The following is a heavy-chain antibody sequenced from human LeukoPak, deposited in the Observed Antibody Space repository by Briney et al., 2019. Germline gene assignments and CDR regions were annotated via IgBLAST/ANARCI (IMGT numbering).Heavy chain of an antibody. CDR1: GYTFTSYY. Sequence: ASVKVSCKASGYTFTSYYMHWVRQAPGQGLEWMGIINPSGGSTNNAQKFQGRVTMTRDTSTSTVYMELSSLRSEDTAVYYCASYYDSSGYPDYWGQGTLVTVSS. V-gene: IGHV1-46*01. CDR2: INPSGGST. J-gene: IGHJ4*02. CDR3: ASYYDSSGYPDY. D-gene: IGHD3-22*01.